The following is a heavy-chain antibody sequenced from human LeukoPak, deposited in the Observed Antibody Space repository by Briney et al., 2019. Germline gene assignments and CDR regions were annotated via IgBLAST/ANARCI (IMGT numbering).Heavy chain of an antibody. CDR2: LYQSGST. CDR3: ARAGVFDY. J-gene: IGHJ4*02. CDR1: GYSISSGYY. Sequence: SETLSLTCTVSGYSISSGYYWGWIRQPPGKGLEGIGSLYQSGSTYYNPSLKSRVNISVDTSKNQFCLKLSSVTAADTAVYYCARAGVFDYWGQGTLVTVSS. D-gene: IGHD3-10*01. V-gene: IGHV4-38-2*02.